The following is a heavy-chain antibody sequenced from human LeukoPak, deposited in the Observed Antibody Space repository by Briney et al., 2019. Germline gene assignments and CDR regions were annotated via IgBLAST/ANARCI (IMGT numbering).Heavy chain of an antibody. D-gene: IGHD3-9*01. J-gene: IGHJ6*03. CDR3: ARVDLYYYYMDV. Sequence: SETLSLTCTVSGGSISSYYWSWIRQPPGKGLEWVGYIYYSGSTNYNPSLKSRVTISVDTSKNQFSLKLSSVTAADTAVYYCARVDLYYYYMDVWGKGTTVTVSS. CDR1: GGSISSYY. CDR2: IYYSGST. V-gene: IGHV4-59*01.